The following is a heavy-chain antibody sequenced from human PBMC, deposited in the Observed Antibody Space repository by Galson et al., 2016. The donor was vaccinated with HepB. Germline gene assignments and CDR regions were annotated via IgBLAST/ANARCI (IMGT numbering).Heavy chain of an antibody. CDR1: GFTFSNWG. Sequence: SLRLSCAASGFTFSNWGMTWVRQAPGKGLECVSAISRSGTSTDYADSVKGRFTISRDNSRDMLYLHMNSLRGEDTAVYYCGQGSTAPNVWGKGTTVTVSS. J-gene: IGHJ6*04. V-gene: IGHV3-23*01. CDR2: ISRSGTST. D-gene: IGHD1-26*01. CDR3: GQGSTAPNV.